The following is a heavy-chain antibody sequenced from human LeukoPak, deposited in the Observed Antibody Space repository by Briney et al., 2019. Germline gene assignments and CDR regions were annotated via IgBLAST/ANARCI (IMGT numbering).Heavy chain of an antibody. CDR1: GYTFTGCY. Sequence: GASVKVSCKASGYTFTGCYMHWVRQAPGQGLEWMGWINTNTGNPTYAQGFTGRFVFSLDTSVSTAYLQISSLKAEDTAVYHCARGIAAAGNDFDYWGQGTLVTVSS. V-gene: IGHV7-4-1*02. CDR2: INTNTGNP. D-gene: IGHD6-13*01. CDR3: ARGIAAAGNDFDY. J-gene: IGHJ4*02.